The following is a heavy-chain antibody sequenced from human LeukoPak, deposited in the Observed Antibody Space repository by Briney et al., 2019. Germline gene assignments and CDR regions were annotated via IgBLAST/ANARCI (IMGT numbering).Heavy chain of an antibody. V-gene: IGHV3-7*03. CDR3: ARDRGAPRY. CDR2: IKHDGSRK. J-gene: IGHJ4*02. CDR1: GFSFSNYW. Sequence: GGSLRLSCAASGFSFSNYWMDWVRQAPGKGLQWVAKIKHDGSRKDYVDSVKGRFTISRDNAKNSLYLQMNSLRAEDTAVYYCARDRGAPRYWGQGTLVTVSS. D-gene: IGHD3-10*01.